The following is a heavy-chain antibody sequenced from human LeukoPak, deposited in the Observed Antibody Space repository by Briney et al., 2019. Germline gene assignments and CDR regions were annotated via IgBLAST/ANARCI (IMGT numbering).Heavy chain of an antibody. CDR1: GGSISSYY. V-gene: IGHV4-59*01. CDR3: ALTTVTETDY. CDR2: IYYSGST. Sequence: PSETLSLTCTVSGGSISSYYWSWLRQPPGKGLEWIGYIYYSGSTNYNPSLKSRVTISVDTSKNQFSLKLSSVTAADTAVYYCALTTVTETDYWGQGTLVTVSS. J-gene: IGHJ4*02. D-gene: IGHD4-17*01.